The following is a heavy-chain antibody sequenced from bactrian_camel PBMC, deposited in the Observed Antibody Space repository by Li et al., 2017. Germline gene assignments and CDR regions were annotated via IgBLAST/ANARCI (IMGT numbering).Heavy chain of an antibody. V-gene: IGHV3S53*01. CDR3: NTQGSGCVWTAGNSRFRPGPLGS. Sequence: HVQLVESGGGSVQAGESLRLSCTIPGYTSNNFCDMHWYRQAAGGQREWVSTIKSDGTGTYSDSVKGRFTISKGKPEDTVYLQMNSLKPEDTAMYFCNTQGSGCVWTAGNSRFRPGPLGSWGQGTQVTVS. CDR2: IKSDGTG. CDR1: GYTSNNFCD. J-gene: IGHJ6*01. D-gene: IGHD3*01.